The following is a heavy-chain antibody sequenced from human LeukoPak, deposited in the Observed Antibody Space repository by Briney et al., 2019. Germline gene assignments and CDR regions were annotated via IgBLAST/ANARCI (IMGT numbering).Heavy chain of an antibody. CDR1: GFTFSFYW. D-gene: IGHD3-22*01. CDR3: ATYYYDSSGLI. CDR2: IKEDGTEK. J-gene: IGHJ4*02. Sequence: GGSLRLSCAASGFTFSFYWMTWGRQAPGKGLEWVANIKEDGTEKYYVDSVKGRFTISRDNAKNSLYLQMNSLRAEDTAVYYCATYYYDSSGLIWGQGTLVTVSS. V-gene: IGHV3-7*01.